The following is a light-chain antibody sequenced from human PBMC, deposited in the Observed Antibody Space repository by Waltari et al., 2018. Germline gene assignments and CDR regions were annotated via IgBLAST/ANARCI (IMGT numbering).Light chain of an antibody. V-gene: IGLV1-40*01. Sequence: SVLTQPPSVSGAPGQRVTISCTGSSSNIGAGYDVNWYQLLPGTAPKLLIYGNNNRPSGVPDRFSGSKSGTSASLAITGLQAEDETDYYCQSYDSSLSGNVVFGGGTKLTVL. J-gene: IGLJ2*01. CDR3: QSYDSSLSGNVV. CDR1: SSNIGAGYD. CDR2: GNN.